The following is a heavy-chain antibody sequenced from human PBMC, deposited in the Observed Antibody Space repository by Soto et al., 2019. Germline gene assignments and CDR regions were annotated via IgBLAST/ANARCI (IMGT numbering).Heavy chain of an antibody. D-gene: IGHD1-1*01. Sequence: QVHLVQSGAEVKNPGASVKVSCKGSGYDFTTYGITWVRQAPGQGLEWMAWISAHNGNTNYAPNLQGRVTVTRDTSTRTAYIELRSLRSDDTAVDYCARGRYGDYWGQGALVTVSS. CDR2: ISAHNGNT. CDR1: GYDFTTYG. J-gene: IGHJ4*02. CDR3: ARGRYGDY. V-gene: IGHV1-18*01.